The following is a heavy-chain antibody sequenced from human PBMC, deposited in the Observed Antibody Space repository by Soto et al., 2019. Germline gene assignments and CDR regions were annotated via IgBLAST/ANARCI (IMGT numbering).Heavy chain of an antibody. CDR1: GFTFSSYW. D-gene: IGHD2-15*01. J-gene: IGHJ6*02. CDR3: GRDGAGRGYYYGMDV. CDR2: IKQDGSEK. V-gene: IGHV3-7*01. Sequence: TGGSLRLSCAASGFTFSSYWMSWVRQAPGKGLEWVANIKQDGSEKYYVDSVKGRFTISRDNAKNSLYLQMNSLRAEDTAVYYCGRDGAGRGYYYGMDVWGQGTTVTVSS.